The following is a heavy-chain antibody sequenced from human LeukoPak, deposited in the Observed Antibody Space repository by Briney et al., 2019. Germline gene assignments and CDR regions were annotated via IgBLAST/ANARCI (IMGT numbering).Heavy chain of an antibody. Sequence: ASVKVSCKASGYTFINYGITWVRQAPGQGLEWMGWISAYNANTNYAQKFQGRVAMTTDTSTSTAFMELRSLRSDDTAVYYRARHSTGSYDYWGQGTLVTVTS. J-gene: IGHJ4*02. D-gene: IGHD6-19*01. V-gene: IGHV1-18*01. CDR1: GYTFINYG. CDR2: ISAYNANT. CDR3: ARHSTGSYDY.